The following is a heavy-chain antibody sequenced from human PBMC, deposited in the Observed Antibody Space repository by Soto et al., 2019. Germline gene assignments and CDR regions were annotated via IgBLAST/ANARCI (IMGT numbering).Heavy chain of an antibody. CDR2: ISAYNGNT. Sequence: ASVKVSCKASGYTFTSYGISWVRQAPGQGLEWMGWISAYNGNTNYAQKLQGRVTMTTDTSTSTAYMELRSLRFDDTAVYYCARHQIFDYDFWRGGYYYYYGMDVWGQGTTVTVSS. CDR1: GYTFTSYG. CDR3: ARHQIFDYDFWRGGYYYYYGMDV. V-gene: IGHV1-18*01. D-gene: IGHD3-3*01. J-gene: IGHJ6*02.